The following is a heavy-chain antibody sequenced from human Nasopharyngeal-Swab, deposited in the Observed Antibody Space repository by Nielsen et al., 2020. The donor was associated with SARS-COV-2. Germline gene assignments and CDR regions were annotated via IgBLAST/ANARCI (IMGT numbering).Heavy chain of an antibody. Sequence: ASVKVSCKASGYTFTGYYMHWVRQAPGQGLEWMGRINPNSGGTNYAQKLQGRVTMTTDTSTSTAYMELRSLRFDDTAVYYCATALTIFGADHYYYYYGMDVWGQGTTVTVSS. CDR1: GYTFTGYY. CDR2: INPNSGGT. CDR3: ATALTIFGADHYYYYYGMDV. D-gene: IGHD3-3*01. V-gene: IGHV1-2*06. J-gene: IGHJ6*02.